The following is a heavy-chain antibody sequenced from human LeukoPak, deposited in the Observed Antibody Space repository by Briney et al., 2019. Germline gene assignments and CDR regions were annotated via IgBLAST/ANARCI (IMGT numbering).Heavy chain of an antibody. V-gene: IGHV3-74*01. CDR3: ATSRTFDY. Sequence: PGGSLRLSCAASGFTFSSYWMHWVRHAPGKGLVWLSRINSDGSSTSYTDSVKGRFTISRDNAKNTLYLQMNSLRADDTAVYYCATSRTFDYWGQGTLVIVSS. J-gene: IGHJ4*02. CDR2: INSDGSST. D-gene: IGHD3-3*01. CDR1: GFTFSSYW.